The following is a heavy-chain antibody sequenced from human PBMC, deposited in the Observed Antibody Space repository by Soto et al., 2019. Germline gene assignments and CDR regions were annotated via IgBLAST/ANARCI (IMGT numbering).Heavy chain of an antibody. CDR2: ISAYNGNT. CDR1: GYAFSDHG. D-gene: IGHD6-6*01. CDR3: ARDHRYSSSFFDS. Sequence: ASVKVSCKASGYAFSDHGISWVRQAPGQGLEWIGWISAYNGNTNYEQKFQGRVTVTTDASTATAYMEVRSLTSDDTAVYYCARDHRYSSSFFDSWSQGTLVTVSS. J-gene: IGHJ4*02. V-gene: IGHV1-18*04.